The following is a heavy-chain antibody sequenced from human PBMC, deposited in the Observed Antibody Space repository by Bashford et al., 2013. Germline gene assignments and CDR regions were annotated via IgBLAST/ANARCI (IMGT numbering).Heavy chain of an antibody. CDR1: GGSIISSSSY. Sequence: SETLSLTCTVSGGSIISSSSYWSWIRQPPGKGLEWIGYFYYSRNTNYNPSLKSRVTISVDTSKNQFSLKLSSVTAADTAVYYCAKDRDDYGDPDAFNLWGQGTMVTVSS. D-gene: IGHD4-17*01. CDR2: FYYSRNT. J-gene: IGHJ3*01. V-gene: IGHV4-61*01. CDR3: AKDRDDYGDPDAFNL.